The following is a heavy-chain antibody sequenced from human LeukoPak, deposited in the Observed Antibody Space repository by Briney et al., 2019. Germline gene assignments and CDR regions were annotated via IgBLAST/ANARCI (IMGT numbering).Heavy chain of an antibody. V-gene: IGHV3-30*03. CDR3: ARKFLTGRLIDY. Sequence: GGSLRLSCAASGFTFSNYGMHWVRQAPGNGLEWVAVISYDGSNKYYADSVKGRFTISRDTSRNTLYLQMNSLRAEDTALYYCARKFLTGRLIDYWGQGTLVTVSS. D-gene: IGHD7-27*01. CDR2: ISYDGSNK. J-gene: IGHJ4*02. CDR1: GFTFSNYG.